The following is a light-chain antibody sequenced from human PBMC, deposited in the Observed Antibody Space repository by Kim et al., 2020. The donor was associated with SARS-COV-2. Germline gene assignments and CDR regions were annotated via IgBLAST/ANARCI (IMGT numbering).Light chain of an antibody. CDR1: SSDIGTYNL. Sequence: GQSINFSCTGTSSDIGTYNLVSWNQHHPGKAPKLMIYEVSKRPSGASNRFSGSKSGNTASLTISGLQAEDEGEYYCWSCAGSYVVFGGGTQLTVL. V-gene: IGLV2-23*02. J-gene: IGLJ2*01. CDR2: EVS. CDR3: WSCAGSYVV.